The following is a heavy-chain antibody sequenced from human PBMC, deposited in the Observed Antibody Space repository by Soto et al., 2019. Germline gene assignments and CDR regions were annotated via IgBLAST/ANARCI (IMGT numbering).Heavy chain of an antibody. CDR2: INPSGGST. V-gene: IGHV1-46*01. D-gene: IGHD5-12*01. Sequence: SVKVSCKASCSTFTIYYMHLGRQDPGPGLEWMGIINPSGGSTSYAQKFQGRVTMTRDTSTSTVYMELSSLRSEDTAVYYCARALATGYYYSGMDVWVQGTTV. CDR1: CSTFTIYY. CDR3: ARALATGYYYSGMDV. J-gene: IGHJ6*02.